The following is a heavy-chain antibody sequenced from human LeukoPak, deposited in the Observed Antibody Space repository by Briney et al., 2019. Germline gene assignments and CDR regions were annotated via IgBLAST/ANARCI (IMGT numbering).Heavy chain of an antibody. D-gene: IGHD6-6*01. V-gene: IGHV1-69*02. CDR2: IIPILGIA. Sequence: SVKVSCKASGYTFTGYYMHWVRQAPGQGLEWMGRIIPILGIANYAQKFQGRVTITADKSTSTAYMELSSLRSEDTAVYYCARQGGEDSSSSPTDYWGQGTLVTVSS. J-gene: IGHJ4*02. CDR3: ARQGGEDSSSSPTDY. CDR1: GYTFTGYY.